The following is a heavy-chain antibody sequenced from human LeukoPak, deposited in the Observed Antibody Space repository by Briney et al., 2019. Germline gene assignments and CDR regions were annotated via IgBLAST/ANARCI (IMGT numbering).Heavy chain of an antibody. Sequence: GGSLRLSCAASGFTVSSNYMSWVRQAPGKGLEWVSVIYSGGSTYYADSVKGRFTISRDNSKNTLYLQMNSLRAEDTAVYYCAKQKVRFESLWFIDYWGQGTLVTVSS. CDR1: GFTVSSNY. CDR2: IYSGGST. CDR3: AKQKVRFESLWFIDY. D-gene: IGHD3-10*01. V-gene: IGHV3-66*04. J-gene: IGHJ4*02.